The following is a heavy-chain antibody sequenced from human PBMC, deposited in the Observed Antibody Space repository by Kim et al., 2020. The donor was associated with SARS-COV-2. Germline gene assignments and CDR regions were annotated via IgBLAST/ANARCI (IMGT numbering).Heavy chain of an antibody. CDR3: AREREVAFYFDY. V-gene: IGHV1-46*01. J-gene: IGHJ4*02. D-gene: IGHD3-3*02. CDR1: GYAFTEYH. CDR2: IKANGYTT. Sequence: ASVKVSCKTSGYAFTEYHIHWVRQAPGQGLEWMGIIKANGYTTLYAQKFQGRVTMTSDTSATTVYMELSGLRYDDTAVYYCAREREVAFYFDYWCQGTLV.